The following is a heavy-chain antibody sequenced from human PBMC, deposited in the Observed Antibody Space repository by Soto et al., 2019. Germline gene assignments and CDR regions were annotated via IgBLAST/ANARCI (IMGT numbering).Heavy chain of an antibody. D-gene: IGHD2-2*01. CDR1: GGSISSSSYY. Sequence: QLQLQESGPGLVKPSQTLSLTRTVSGGSISSSSYYCGWIRQPPGKGLEWIGSSYYSGSTYYNPSIKSRVTISVDTAKNQFSLKLSSVTAADTAVYYCARQAYCSSTSCYDANWFDPWGQGSLVTVSS. V-gene: IGHV4-39*01. CDR2: SYYSGST. J-gene: IGHJ5*02. CDR3: ARQAYCSSTSCYDANWFDP.